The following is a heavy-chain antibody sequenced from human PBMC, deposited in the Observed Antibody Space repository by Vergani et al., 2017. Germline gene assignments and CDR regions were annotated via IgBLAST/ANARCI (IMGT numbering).Heavy chain of an antibody. Sequence: EVQLVESGGGLVKPGGSLRLSCAASGFTFSSYSMNWVRPAPGKGLEWFSSISISSSYIYYAGSVKGRFTISRYNAKNSLYLQMNSLRAEDTAGYDCARDVVGARVDWFDPWGQGTLVTVSS. J-gene: IGHJ5*02. D-gene: IGHD1-26*01. V-gene: IGHV3-21*01. CDR1: GFTFSSYS. CDR2: ISISSSYI. CDR3: ARDVVGARVDWFDP.